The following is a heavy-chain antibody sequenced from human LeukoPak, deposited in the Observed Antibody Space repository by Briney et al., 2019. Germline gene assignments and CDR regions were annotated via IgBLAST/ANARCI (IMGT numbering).Heavy chain of an antibody. CDR2: IYSGGST. CDR1: GFTVSSNY. J-gene: IGHJ4*02. V-gene: IGHV3-66*01. CDR3: ASLHQHLGAGRT. D-gene: IGHD4-11*01. Sequence: GGSLRLSCAASGFTVSSNYMSWVRQAPGKGLEWVSVIYSGGSTYYADSVKGRFTISRDNSKNTLYLQMNSLRDEDTAIYYCASLHQHLGAGRTWGQGTLVTVSS.